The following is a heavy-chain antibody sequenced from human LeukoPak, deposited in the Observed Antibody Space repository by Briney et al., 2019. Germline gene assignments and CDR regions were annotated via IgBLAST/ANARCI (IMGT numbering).Heavy chain of an antibody. Sequence: QSGGSLRLSCAASGFTVSSNHMNWVRQAPGKGLEWVSVIYSGGSTYYADSVKGRFTISRDNSKNTLYLQMNSLRAEDTAVYYCASSGGRYLIYWGQGTLVTVSS. CDR3: ASSGGRYLIY. CDR1: GFTVSSNH. D-gene: IGHD1-26*01. CDR2: IYSGGST. V-gene: IGHV3-53*01. J-gene: IGHJ4*02.